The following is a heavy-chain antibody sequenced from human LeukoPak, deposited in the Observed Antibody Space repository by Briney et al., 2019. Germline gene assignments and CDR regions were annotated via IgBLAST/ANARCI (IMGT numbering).Heavy chain of an antibody. V-gene: IGHV4-59*08. J-gene: IGHJ4*02. CDR1: GGSINSYY. CDR3: ARHAGTALVPFDY. CDR2: IYHSGST. D-gene: IGHD5-18*01. Sequence: SETLSLTCAVSGGSINSYYWSWIRQPPGEGLEWIGYIYHSGSTNYNPSLKSRVTISIYTSKTQFSLKLSSVTAADTAVYYCARHAGTALVPFDYWGQGTLGTVSS.